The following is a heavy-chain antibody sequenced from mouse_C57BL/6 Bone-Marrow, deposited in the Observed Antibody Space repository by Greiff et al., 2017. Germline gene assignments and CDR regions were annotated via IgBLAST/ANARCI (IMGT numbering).Heavy chain of an antibody. CDR1: GFTFSDYG. CDR2: ISSGSSTI. Sequence: EVQLVESGGGLVKPGGSLKLSCAASGFTFSDYGMHWVRQAPEKGLEWVAYISSGSSTIYYAATVKGRFTSSRENAKNTLFLQMTSLRSEDTAMYYCARAAQVPCAYWGQGTLVTVSA. V-gene: IGHV5-17*01. J-gene: IGHJ3*01. D-gene: IGHD3-2*02. CDR3: ARAAQVPCAY.